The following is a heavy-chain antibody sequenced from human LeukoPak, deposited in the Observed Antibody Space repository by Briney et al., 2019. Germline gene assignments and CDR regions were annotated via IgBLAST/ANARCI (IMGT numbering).Heavy chain of an antibody. CDR1: GFTFSNAW. J-gene: IGHJ3*02. CDR2: IKSKSDGETT. Sequence: GGSLRLSCAASGFTFSNAWMSWGRQAPGRGLEWVGRIKSKSDGETTDYAAPVKGRFTISRDDSRNTLYLQMNSLKTEDTAVYYCTTTRVAIIGSYRALDIWGQGTMVTVSS. V-gene: IGHV3-15*01. D-gene: IGHD5-12*01. CDR3: TTTRVAIIGSYRALDI.